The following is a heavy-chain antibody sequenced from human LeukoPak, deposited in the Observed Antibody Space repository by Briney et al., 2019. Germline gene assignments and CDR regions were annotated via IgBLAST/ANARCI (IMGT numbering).Heavy chain of an antibody. CDR2: IYYSGST. Sequence: SETLSLTCTVSGGSISSYYWSWIRQPPGKGLEWIGYIYYSGSTNYNPSLKSRVTISVDTSKNQFSLKLSSVTAADTAVYYCARELRYFDWSNWFDPWGQGTLVTVSS. J-gene: IGHJ5*02. D-gene: IGHD3-9*01. CDR3: ARELRYFDWSNWFDP. CDR1: GGSISSYY. V-gene: IGHV4-59*08.